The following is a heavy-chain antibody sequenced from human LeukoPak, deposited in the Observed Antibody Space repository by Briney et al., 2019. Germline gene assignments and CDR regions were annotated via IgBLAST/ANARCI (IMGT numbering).Heavy chain of an antibody. CDR2: INPNSGDT. V-gene: IGHV1-2*02. CDR1: EYTFTGYY. Sequence: ASVKVSRKTSEYTFTGYYIHWVRQAPGQGLERMGWINPNSGDTNYAQKFQGRVTMTRDTSISTAYMELSRLTSDDTAVYFCNAISVTGTFDYWGQGTLVTVSS. J-gene: IGHJ4*02. D-gene: IGHD6-19*01. CDR3: NAISVTGTFDY.